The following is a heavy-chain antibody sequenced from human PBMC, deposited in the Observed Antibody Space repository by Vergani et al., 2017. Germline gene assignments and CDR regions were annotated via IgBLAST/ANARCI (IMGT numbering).Heavy chain of an antibody. CDR3: ARDTVTGSRYFNY. CDR1: GFTFSNYG. D-gene: IGHD6-19*01. CDR2: IRYDGSNT. Sequence: QVQLVESGGGVVQPGGSLRLSCGASGFTFSNYGMHWVRQAPGKGLEWVTFIRYDGSNTYYADSVKGRFTISRDNSKNTLFLQMNSLSPEDTAVYFCARDTVTGSRYFNYWGQEPFVTVS. J-gene: IGHJ4*02. V-gene: IGHV3-30*02.